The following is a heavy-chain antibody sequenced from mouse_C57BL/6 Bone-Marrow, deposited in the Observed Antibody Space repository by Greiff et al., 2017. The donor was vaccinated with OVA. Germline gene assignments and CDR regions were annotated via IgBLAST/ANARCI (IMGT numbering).Heavy chain of an antibody. Sequence: VQLQQSGAELVRPGASVTLSCKASGYTFTDYEMHWVKQTPVHGLEWIGAIDPETGGTAYNPKFKGKAILTADKSSSTAYMELRSLTSEDSAVYYCTIDGYWTYWYFDVWGTGTTVTVSS. D-gene: IGHD2-3*01. J-gene: IGHJ1*03. V-gene: IGHV1-15*01. CDR2: IDPETGGT. CDR3: TIDGYWTYWYFDV. CDR1: GYTFTDYE.